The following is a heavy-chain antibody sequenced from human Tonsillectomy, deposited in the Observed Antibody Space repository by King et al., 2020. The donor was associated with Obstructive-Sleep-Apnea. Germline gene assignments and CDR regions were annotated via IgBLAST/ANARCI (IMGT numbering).Heavy chain of an antibody. J-gene: IGHJ4*02. Sequence: VQLVESGAEVKKPGASVKVSCKASGYTFPSYGISWVRQAPGQGLEWMGWISAYNGNKNFAQKFQGRVTMAPDTSTSTAYMELRSLRADDKAFYYCARGRHQLLDYWGQGTLVTVSS. CDR1: GYTFPSYG. CDR2: ISAYNGNK. CDR3: ARGRHQLLDY. V-gene: IGHV1-18*04. D-gene: IGHD2-2*01.